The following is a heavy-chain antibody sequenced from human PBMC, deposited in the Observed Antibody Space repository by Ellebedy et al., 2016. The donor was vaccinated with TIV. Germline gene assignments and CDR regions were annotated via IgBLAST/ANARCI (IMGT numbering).Heavy chain of an antibody. D-gene: IGHD6-19*01. V-gene: IGHV4-59*08. CDR2: IYYSGST. Sequence: MPSETLSLTCTVSGGSISSYYWSWIRQPPGKGLEWIGYIYYSGSTNYNPSLKSRVTISVDTSKNQFSLKLSSVTAADTAVYYCARHLGLVGIAVAGDDAFDIWGQGTMVTVSS. CDR3: ARHLGLVGIAVAGDDAFDI. CDR1: GGSISSYY. J-gene: IGHJ3*02.